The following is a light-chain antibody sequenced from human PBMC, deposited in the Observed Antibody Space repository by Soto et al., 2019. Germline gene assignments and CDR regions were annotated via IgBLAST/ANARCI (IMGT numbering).Light chain of an antibody. J-gene: IGLJ3*02. CDR3: SSYTSSSTLNWV. CDR1: SSDVGGYNY. Sequence: QSALTQPASVSGSPGQSITISCTGTSSDVGGYNYVSWYQQHPGKATKLIIYDVSNRPSGVSNRFSGSQSGNTASLTISGLQAADEADDYCSSYTSSSTLNWVFGGGTKLTVL. V-gene: IGLV2-14*01. CDR2: DVS.